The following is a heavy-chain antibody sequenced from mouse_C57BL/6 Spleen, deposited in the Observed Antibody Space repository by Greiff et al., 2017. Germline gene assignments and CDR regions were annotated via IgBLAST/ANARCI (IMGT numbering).Heavy chain of an antibody. D-gene: IGHD1-1*01. J-gene: IGHJ4*01. V-gene: IGHV1-18*01. Sequence: EVMLVESGPELVKPGASVKIPCKASGYTFTDYNMDWVKQSHGKSLEWIGDINPNNGGTIYNQKFKGKATLTVDKSSSTAYMELRSLTSEDTAVYYCAIYYYGSSYHYYAMDYWGQGTSVTVSS. CDR2: INPNNGGT. CDR1: GYTFTDYN. CDR3: AIYYYGSSYHYYAMDY.